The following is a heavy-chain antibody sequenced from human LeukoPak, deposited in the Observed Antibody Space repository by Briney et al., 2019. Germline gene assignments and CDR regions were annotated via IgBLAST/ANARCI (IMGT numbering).Heavy chain of an antibody. J-gene: IGHJ4*02. CDR3: ARELSGTTSYYFDY. CDR2: ISDSGGST. D-gene: IGHD1-7*01. V-gene: IGHV3-23*01. Sequence: PGGSLRLSCAASGLTFSSYAMGWVRQAPGKGLEWVSGISDSGGSTYYADSVKGRFTISRDNAKNSLYLQMNSLRVEDTAVYYCARELSGTTSYYFDYWGQGTLVTVSS. CDR1: GLTFSSYA.